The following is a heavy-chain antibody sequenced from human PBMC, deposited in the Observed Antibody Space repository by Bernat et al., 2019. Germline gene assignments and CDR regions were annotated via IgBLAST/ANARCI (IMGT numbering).Heavy chain of an antibody. CDR1: GFSFSGIW. Sequence: EVQLVESGGALVQPGGSLRLSCVGSGFSFSGIWMTWVRQAPGKGLEWVANIKQDGSVQHYVDSVKGRFIISSDNTKNSLFLQMNSLRVDDTAVYYCARGYGPENWGQGTLVTVSS. CDR3: ARGYGPEN. CDR2: IKQDGSVQ. J-gene: IGHJ1*01. D-gene: IGHD2-8*02. V-gene: IGHV3-7*03.